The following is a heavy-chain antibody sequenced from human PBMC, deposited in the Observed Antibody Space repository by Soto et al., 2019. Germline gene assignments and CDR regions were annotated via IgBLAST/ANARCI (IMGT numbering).Heavy chain of an antibody. CDR3: ARATYLVGPVGAFDI. CDR1: GGSISSGGYS. CDR2: IYHSGST. J-gene: IGHJ3*02. D-gene: IGHD2-8*02. V-gene: IGHV4-30-2*01. Sequence: QLQLQESGSGLVKPSQTLSLTCAVSGGSISSGGYSWSWIRQPPGKGLEWIGYIYHSGSTYYNPSLKSRVTISVDRSKNQFSLKLSSVTAADTAVYYCARATYLVGPVGAFDIWGQGTMVTVSS.